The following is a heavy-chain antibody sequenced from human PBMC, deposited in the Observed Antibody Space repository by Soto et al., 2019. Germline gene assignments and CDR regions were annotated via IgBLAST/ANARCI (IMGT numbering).Heavy chain of an antibody. CDR2: IYYSGST. CDR1: GGSISSGDYY. D-gene: IGHD2-2*01. J-gene: IGHJ3*02. V-gene: IGHV4-30-4*01. Sequence: PSETLSLTCTVSGGSISSGDYYWRWIRQPPGKGLEWIGYIYYSGSTYYNPSLKSRVTISVDTSKNQFSLKLSSVTAADTAVYYCARDKENSTAFGDAFDIWGQGTMVTVS. CDR3: ARDKENSTAFGDAFDI.